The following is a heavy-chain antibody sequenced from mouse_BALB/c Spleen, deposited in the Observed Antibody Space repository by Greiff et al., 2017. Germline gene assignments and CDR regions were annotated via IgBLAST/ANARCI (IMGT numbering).Heavy chain of an antibody. Sequence: EVHLVESGGGLVQPGGSRKLSCAASGFTFSSFGMHWVRQAPEKGLEWVAYISSGSSTIYYADTVKGRFTISRDNPKNTLFLQMTSLRSEDTAMFYCARIGLYGWGQGTLVTVSA. J-gene: IGHJ3*01. CDR3: ARIGLYG. CDR1: GFTFSSFG. CDR2: ISSGSSTI. D-gene: IGHD1-1*01. V-gene: IGHV5-17*02.